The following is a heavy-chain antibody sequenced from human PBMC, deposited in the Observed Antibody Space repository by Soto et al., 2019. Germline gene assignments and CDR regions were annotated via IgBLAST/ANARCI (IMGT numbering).Heavy chain of an antibody. J-gene: IGHJ5*02. CDR3: ARLFNYCERSGDQS. Sequence: SETLSLTCAVSGGSISSNKWWSWVRQPPGKGLEWIGEIYPSGITNYNPSLKSRVTISVDKSKNHFSLKLSSVTAADTAVYYCARLFNYCERSGDQSWGQGTLVTVSS. CDR1: GGSISSNKW. CDR2: IYPSGIT. D-gene: IGHD2-15*01. V-gene: IGHV4-4*02.